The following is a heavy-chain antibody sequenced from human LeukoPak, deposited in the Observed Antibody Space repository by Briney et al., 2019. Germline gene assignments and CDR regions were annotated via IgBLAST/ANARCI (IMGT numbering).Heavy chain of an antibody. D-gene: IGHD6-19*01. CDR2: INTGVST. J-gene: IGHJ4*02. CDR3: AKRAVPGNAFFDN. V-gene: IGHV3-66*01. CDR1: GFTVSSNY. Sequence: PGGSLRLSCAASGFTVSSNYMSWVRQAPGKGLEWVSLINTGVSTYYADSVRGRFTISRDNSKNTLYLQMNSLRAEDTAVYYCAKRAVPGNAFFDNWGQGTLVTVSS.